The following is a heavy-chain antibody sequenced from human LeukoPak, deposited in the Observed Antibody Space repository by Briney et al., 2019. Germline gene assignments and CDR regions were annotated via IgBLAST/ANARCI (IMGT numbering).Heavy chain of an antibody. J-gene: IGHJ4*02. CDR1: GFTFSSYA. Sequence: GGSLRLSCAASGFTFSSYAMSWVRQAPGKGLEWVSAISGSGGSTYYADSVKGRFTISRDNSKNTLYLQMNSLRAEDTALYYCARPLDGSSGYWDYWGQGTLVTVSS. D-gene: IGHD3-22*01. CDR2: ISGSGGST. V-gene: IGHV3-23*01. CDR3: ARPLDGSSGYWDY.